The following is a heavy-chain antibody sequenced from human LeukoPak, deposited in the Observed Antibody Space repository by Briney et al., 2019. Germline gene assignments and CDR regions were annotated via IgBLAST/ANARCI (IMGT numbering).Heavy chain of an antibody. CDR3: ARNYHGGLDP. D-gene: IGHD3-10*01. CDR2: ISDSGRT. J-gene: IGHJ5*02. CDR1: GGSFRGFY. Sequence: SETLSLTCAFYGGSFRGFYWSWVRQPPGKGLEWIAEISDSGRTNYSPSLKSRVIISVDTVDTSKIQFSLKVISVTAADTAVYYCARNYHGGLDPWGQGTLVTVSS. V-gene: IGHV4-34*01.